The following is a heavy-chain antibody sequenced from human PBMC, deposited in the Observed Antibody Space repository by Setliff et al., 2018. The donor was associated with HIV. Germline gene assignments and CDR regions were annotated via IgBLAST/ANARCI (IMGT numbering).Heavy chain of an antibody. CDR2: IYPGDSDA. Sequence: GESLKISCKGSGYSFTSYWIGWVRQMPGKGLEWMGIIYPGDSDARYSPSFQGQVTISADKSISTAYPQWSSLQASDTAMYYCARRASKASLDYWGQGTLVTVSS. CDR1: GYSFTSYW. CDR3: ARRASKASLDY. V-gene: IGHV5-51*01. J-gene: IGHJ4*02.